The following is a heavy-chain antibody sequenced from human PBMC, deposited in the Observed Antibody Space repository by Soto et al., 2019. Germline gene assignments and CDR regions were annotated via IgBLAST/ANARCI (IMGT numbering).Heavy chain of an antibody. Sequence: PGESLKISCKGSGYSFTSYWISWVRQMPGKGLEWMGRIDPSDSYTNYSPSFQGHVTMSADKSISTAYLQWSSLKASDTAMYYCARPYYDSSGYQGLYYYGMGVWGQGTTVTVSS. CDR2: IDPSDSYT. V-gene: IGHV5-10-1*01. CDR1: GYSFTSYW. J-gene: IGHJ6*02. CDR3: ARPYYDSSGYQGLYYYGMGV. D-gene: IGHD3-22*01.